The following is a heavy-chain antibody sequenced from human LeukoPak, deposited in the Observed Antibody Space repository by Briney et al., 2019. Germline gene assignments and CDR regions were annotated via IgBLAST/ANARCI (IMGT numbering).Heavy chain of an antibody. CDR1: GFIFSMYW. J-gene: IGHJ4*02. CDR2: IDSDGSST. D-gene: IGHD3-16*01. CDR3: ARDRGRGPY. Sequence: GGSLRLSCAASGFIFSMYWMHWVRHARRAWRGCVSRIDSDGSSTRYAASVKGRFTLSRDNAKNTLYLQMNSLRAEDTAVYYCARDRGRGPYWGQGTLVTVSS. V-gene: IGHV3-74*01.